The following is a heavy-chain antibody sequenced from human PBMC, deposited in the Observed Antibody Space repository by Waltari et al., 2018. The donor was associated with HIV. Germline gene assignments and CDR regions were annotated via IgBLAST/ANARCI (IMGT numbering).Heavy chain of an antibody. CDR1: GFSFSGYY. V-gene: IGHV3-11*01. CDR2: ISDASDTT. CDR3: ASFKLSFFDH. J-gene: IGHJ4*02. Sequence: QVRLVESGGALVSPGGSLRLSCAASGFSFSGYYMGWLRQAPGKGLELIAYISDASDTTYYADSVRGRCTISRDNAKDSLFLQMNSLRAEDTAIYYCASFKLSFFDHWGQGTLVSVSS. D-gene: IGHD2-15*01.